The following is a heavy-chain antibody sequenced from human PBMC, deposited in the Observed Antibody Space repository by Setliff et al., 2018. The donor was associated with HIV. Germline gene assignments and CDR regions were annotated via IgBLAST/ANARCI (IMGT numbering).Heavy chain of an antibody. CDR1: GFTVSSNY. CDR2: IYSGGNT. Sequence: QPGGSLRLSCVASGFTVSSNYMSWVRQAPGKGLEWVSIIYSGGNTYYADSVKGRFTISRDSSKNTVYLQMNNLRVEDTAVYYCAKSLGTNYFDSWGQGTLVTVSS. J-gene: IGHJ4*02. CDR3: AKSLGTNYFDS. D-gene: IGHD1-26*01. V-gene: IGHV3-66*01.